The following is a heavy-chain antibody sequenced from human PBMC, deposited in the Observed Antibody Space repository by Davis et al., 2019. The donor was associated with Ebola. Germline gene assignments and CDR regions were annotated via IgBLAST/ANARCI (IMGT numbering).Heavy chain of an antibody. CDR1: GGSVSSGSYY. CDR2: IYYSGST. V-gene: IGHV4-61*01. Sequence: PSETLSLTCTVSGGSVSSGSYYWSWIRQPPGKGLEWIGYIYYSGSTNYNPSLKSRVTISVDTSKNQFSLKLSSVTAADTAVYYCARGVLRYFEPLDYWGQGTLVTVSS. CDR3: ARGVLRYFEPLDY. J-gene: IGHJ4*02. D-gene: IGHD3-9*01.